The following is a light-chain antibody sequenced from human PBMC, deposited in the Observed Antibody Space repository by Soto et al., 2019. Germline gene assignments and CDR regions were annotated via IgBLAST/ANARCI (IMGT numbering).Light chain of an antibody. Sequence: ETVLTQSPGTLSLSPGERATLSCRASQSVHSNFLAWYQQQPGQAPRLLIFGASARATGTPDRFSGSGSGTDFTLTISRLEPEDFAVYYCQQYGSSALTFGGGTKVDIK. CDR2: GAS. CDR3: QQYGSSALT. CDR1: QSVHSNF. V-gene: IGKV3-20*01. J-gene: IGKJ4*01.